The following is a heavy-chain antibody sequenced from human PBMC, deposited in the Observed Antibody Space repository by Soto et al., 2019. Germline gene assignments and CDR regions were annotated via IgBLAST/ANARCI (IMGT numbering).Heavy chain of an antibody. CDR2: IYYSGST. CDR1: GCSITSYY. V-gene: IGHV4-59*01. D-gene: IGHD3-22*01. J-gene: IGHJ3*02. CDR3: ARTYDGSGPNSGGYGFDI. Sequence: PSESLSLTSSVSGCSITSYYWSWVGQPPGKGLEWIAYIYYSGSTSYNPSLKSRVSISLDTSKNQFSLKLSSVTAADTAVYYCARTYDGSGPNSGGYGFDIWGRGTMVT.